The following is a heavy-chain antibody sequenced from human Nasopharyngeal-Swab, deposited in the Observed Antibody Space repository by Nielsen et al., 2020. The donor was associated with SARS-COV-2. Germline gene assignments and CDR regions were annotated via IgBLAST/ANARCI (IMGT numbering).Heavy chain of an antibody. Sequence: WIRQPTGKGLEWIGRIYTSGSTNYNPSLKSRVTISVDTSKNQFSLKLSSVTAADTAVYYCARGITTLYYYYYMDVWGKGTTVTVSS. J-gene: IGHJ6*03. CDR3: ARGITTLYYYYYMDV. V-gene: IGHV4-61*02. CDR2: IYTSGST. D-gene: IGHD3-10*01.